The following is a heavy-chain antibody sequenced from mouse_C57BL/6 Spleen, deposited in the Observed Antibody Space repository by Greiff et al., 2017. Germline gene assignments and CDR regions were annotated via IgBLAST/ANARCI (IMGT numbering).Heavy chain of an antibody. Sequence: EVKLMESEGGLVQPGSSMKLSCTASGFTFSDYYMAWVRQVPEKGLEWVANINYDGSSTYYLDSLKSRFIISRDNAKNILYLQMSSLKSEDTATYYCARECDDGFDYWGQGTTLTVSS. CDR1: GFTFSDYY. CDR3: ARECDDGFDY. V-gene: IGHV5-16*01. CDR2: INYDGSST. J-gene: IGHJ2*01. D-gene: IGHD2-12*01.